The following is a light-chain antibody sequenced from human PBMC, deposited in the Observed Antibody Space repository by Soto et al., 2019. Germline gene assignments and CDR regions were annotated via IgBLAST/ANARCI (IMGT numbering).Light chain of an antibody. J-gene: IGKJ1*01. V-gene: IGKV3-15*01. CDR2: GAS. CDR1: QSVSSSY. CDR3: QQYDNWPQT. Sequence: EIVLTLTPFTLSFSPVERSTLSFIASQSVSSSYLAWYQQKPGQAPRLLIYGASTRATGIPARFSGTGSGTDFTLTVSSLQSEDFAVYYCQQYDNWPQTFGQGTKVDNK.